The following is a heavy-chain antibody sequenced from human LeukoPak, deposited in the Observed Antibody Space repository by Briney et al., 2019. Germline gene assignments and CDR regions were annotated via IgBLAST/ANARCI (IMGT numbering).Heavy chain of an antibody. CDR3: ARHFDGYKTFEF. CDR2: IKHDGSER. Sequence: GGSLRLSCAASGFSLSNYWMSWVRQAPGKGLEWVANIKHDGSERYYVDSVKGRLTISRDNAKNSLYLEMNSLRAEDTAVYYCARHFDGYKTFEFWGQGTLVIVSS. CDR1: GFSLSNYW. V-gene: IGHV3-7*01. J-gene: IGHJ4*02. D-gene: IGHD5-24*01.